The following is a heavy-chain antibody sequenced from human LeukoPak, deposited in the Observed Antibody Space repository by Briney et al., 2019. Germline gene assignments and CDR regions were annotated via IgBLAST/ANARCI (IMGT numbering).Heavy chain of an antibody. CDR1: GFTFSSYW. CDR2: ISSSSGYT. D-gene: IGHD3-10*01. Sequence: PEGSLRLSCAASGFTFSSYWMSWVRQAPGKVLQWVSGISSSSGYTYYTDSMKGRFIISRDNAKNSLYLQMNSLRADDTAVYYCARVASKTSWFDGGFDVWGQGTTVTVSS. CDR3: ARVASKTSWFDGGFDV. V-gene: IGHV3-21*06. J-gene: IGHJ3*01.